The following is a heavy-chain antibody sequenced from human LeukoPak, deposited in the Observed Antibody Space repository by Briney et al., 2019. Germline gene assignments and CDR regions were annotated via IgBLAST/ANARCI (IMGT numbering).Heavy chain of an antibody. CDR3: ARGFAPAYNFGVFDY. D-gene: IGHD2-21*01. J-gene: IGHJ4*02. CDR1: GFTVSSNY. CDR2: IYSGGST. V-gene: IGHV3-53*01. Sequence: PGGSLRLSCAASGFTVSSNYMNWVRQAPGKGLEWVSVIYSGGSTFYADSVKGRFTISRDTSKNTVYLHMNSLRAEDTAVYYCARGFAPAYNFGVFDYWGQGTLVTVSS.